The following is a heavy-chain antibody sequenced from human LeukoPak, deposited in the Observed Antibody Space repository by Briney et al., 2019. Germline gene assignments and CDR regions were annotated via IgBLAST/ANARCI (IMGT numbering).Heavy chain of an antibody. V-gene: IGHV3-23*01. D-gene: IGHD1-1*01. CDR3: AKGQELDDGVFDS. CDR2: IRSNGDTA. J-gene: IGHJ4*02. CDR1: GFTFSSIA. Sequence: GGSLRLSCAASGFTFSSIAMTWVRQAPGKGLEWVSTIRSNGDTACNADSVKGRFTISRDNSKNTLYLQMNSLRVEDTAIYYCAKGQELDDGVFDSWGQGTLVTASS.